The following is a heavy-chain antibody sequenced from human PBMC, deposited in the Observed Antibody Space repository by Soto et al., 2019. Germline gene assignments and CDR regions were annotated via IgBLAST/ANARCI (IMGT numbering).Heavy chain of an antibody. J-gene: IGHJ4*02. CDR2: MNPYSGNI. CDR3: ARVFTVRRGSGSDY. Sequence: QVQVVQSGAEVKKPGASVKVSCKASGYTFTSYDIHWVRQATGQGLEWMGWMNPYSGNIGYAQKFQCRVTMTRNTSISTAYMELSSLRSEDTAIYYCARVFTVRRGSGSDYWGQGTLVTVSS. V-gene: IGHV1-8*01. D-gene: IGHD1-26*01. CDR1: GYTFTSYD.